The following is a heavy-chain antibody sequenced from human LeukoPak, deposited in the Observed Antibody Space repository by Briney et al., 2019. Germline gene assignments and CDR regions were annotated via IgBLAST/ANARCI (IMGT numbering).Heavy chain of an antibody. J-gene: IGHJ6*03. CDR1: GFTFSSYW. V-gene: IGHV3-7*01. CDR2: IKQDGSEK. Sequence: GGSLRLSCAASGFTFSSYWMSWVRQAPGKGLEWVANIKQDGSEKYYVDSVKGRFTISRDNAKNSLYLQMNSLRAEDTAVYYCASLDTAMVTHYYYYYMDVWGKGTTVTVSS. CDR3: ASLDTAMVTHYYYYYMDV. D-gene: IGHD5-18*01.